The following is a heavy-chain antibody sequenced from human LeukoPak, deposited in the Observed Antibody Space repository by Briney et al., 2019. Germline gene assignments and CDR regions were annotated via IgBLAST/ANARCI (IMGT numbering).Heavy chain of an antibody. J-gene: IGHJ4*02. CDR1: GGSISIYY. CDR3: ARGAMATTSTFDY. Sequence: SETLSLTCTLSGGSISIYYGRCIRPPPGKGLEWIGYIYYSGSTNYYPSLKSRVTISVDTSKNQFSLKLSSVAAADTAVYYCARGAMATTSTFDYWGQGTLVTVSS. CDR2: IYYSGST. V-gene: IGHV4-59*01. D-gene: IGHD5-24*01.